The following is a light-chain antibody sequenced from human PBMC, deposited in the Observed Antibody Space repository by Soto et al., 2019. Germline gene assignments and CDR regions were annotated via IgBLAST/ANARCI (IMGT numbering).Light chain of an antibody. Sequence: QLVLTQPPSVSGAPGQRVTISCTGSSSNIGPTYDVHWYQQLPGTAPKLLIYANTNRPSGVPDRFSGSKSGTSASLAITGLRAEDEADYFCQSYDSSLSGYVFGTGTKVTVL. J-gene: IGLJ1*01. CDR2: ANT. V-gene: IGLV1-40*01. CDR3: QSYDSSLSGYV. CDR1: SSNIGPTYD.